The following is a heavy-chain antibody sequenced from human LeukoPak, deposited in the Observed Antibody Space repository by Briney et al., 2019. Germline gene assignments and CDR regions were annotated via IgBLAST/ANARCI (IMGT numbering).Heavy chain of an antibody. CDR3: ARGGLAAAGTRGDWFDP. V-gene: IGHV1-46*01. D-gene: IGHD6-13*01. CDR2: INPSGGST. Sequence: ASVKVFCKASGYTFTSYYMHWVRQAPGQGLEWMGIINPSGGSTSYAQKFQGRVTMTRDTSTSTVYMELSSLRSEDTAVYHCARGGLAAAGTRGDWFDPWGQGTLVTVSS. CDR1: GYTFTSYY. J-gene: IGHJ5*02.